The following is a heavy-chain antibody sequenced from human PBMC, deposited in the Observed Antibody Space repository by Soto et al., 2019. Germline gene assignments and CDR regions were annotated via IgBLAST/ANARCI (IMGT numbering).Heavy chain of an antibody. Sequence: ASVKVSCKTCGYPFPSFEVHWIRQAPGQRPEWMGGISNAGSGSIKYSQKFEDRLTITGDKRATTVYMTLSSLTSEDTATYYCARESDHYQDFFQNWGQGTQVTVSS. CDR1: GYPFPSFE. V-gene: IGHV1-3*01. CDR2: ISNAGSGSI. J-gene: IGHJ4*02. D-gene: IGHD3-22*01. CDR3: ARESDHYQDFFQN.